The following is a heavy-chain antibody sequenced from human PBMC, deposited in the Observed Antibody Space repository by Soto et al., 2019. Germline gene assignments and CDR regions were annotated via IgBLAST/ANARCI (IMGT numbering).Heavy chain of an antibody. Sequence: GSLRLSCAASGFSLSRYSMNWDRQAPETGLEWVSYISETGKTRYYADSVKGRFTISRDNARNALYLQMNSLRDEDTAVYYCAKSSGARYFYDMGVWGRGTTVTVSS. CDR1: GFSLSRYS. D-gene: IGHD2-15*01. CDR2: ISETGKTR. CDR3: AKSSGARYFYDMGV. J-gene: IGHJ6*02. V-gene: IGHV3-48*02.